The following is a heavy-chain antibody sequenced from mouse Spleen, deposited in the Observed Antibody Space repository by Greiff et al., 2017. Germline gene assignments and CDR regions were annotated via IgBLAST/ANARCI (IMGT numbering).Heavy chain of an antibody. J-gene: IGHJ1*01. CDR2: IWSDGST. CDR1: GFSLTSYG. D-gene: IGHD2-1*01. Sequence: VQGVESGPGLVAPSQSLSITCTISGFSLTSYGVHWVRQPPGKGLEWLVVIWSDGSTTYNSALKSRLSISKDNSKSQVFLKMNSLQTDDTAMYYCARHEGNYGYFDVWGAGTTVTVSS. CDR3: ARHEGNYGYFDV. V-gene: IGHV2-6-1*01.